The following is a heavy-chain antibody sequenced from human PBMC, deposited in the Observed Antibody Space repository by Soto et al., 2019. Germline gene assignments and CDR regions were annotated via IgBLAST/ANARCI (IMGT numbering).Heavy chain of an antibody. D-gene: IGHD3-9*01. CDR2: IYYSGST. Sequence: SETLSLTCTVSGGSISNYYWTWIRQPPGKGLEWIGYIYYSGSTNYNPSLKSRVTISVDTSKNQFSLKLSSVTAADTAVYYCARRVDILTGYYESFYYYYGMDVWGQGTTVTVSS. V-gene: IGHV4-59*08. J-gene: IGHJ6*02. CDR3: ARRVDILTGYYESFYYYYGMDV. CDR1: GGSISNYY.